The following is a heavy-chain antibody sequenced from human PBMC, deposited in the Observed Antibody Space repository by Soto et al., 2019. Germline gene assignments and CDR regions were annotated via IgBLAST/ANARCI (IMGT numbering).Heavy chain of an antibody. CDR2: VNPSGGSA. CDR1: GYIFTSYS. Sequence: XSVKLTCQASGYIFTSYSMTWLLQAPGQGLEWMGVVNPSGGSANYAQKFQGRITMTRDTSTSTVYMDLSSLTSEDTAVYYCAREENCSHGICYSEDFHRWGQGTMVTVSS. CDR3: AREENCSHGICYSEDFHR. J-gene: IGHJ1*01. D-gene: IGHD2-15*01. V-gene: IGHV1-46*01.